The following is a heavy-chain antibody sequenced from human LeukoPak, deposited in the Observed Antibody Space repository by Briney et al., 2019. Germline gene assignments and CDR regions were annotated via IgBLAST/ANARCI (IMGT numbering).Heavy chain of an antibody. V-gene: IGHV3-7*03. CDR3: ARGMDYYDSSGYLYFDY. D-gene: IGHD3-22*01. CDR2: IKEDGNEK. CDR1: GIIFSSFW. J-gene: IGHJ4*02. Sequence: GGSLRHSCAASGIIFSSFWMTWVRQAPGKGLEWVANIKEDGNEKDYVGSVKGRFTISRDNAKNSLYLQMNSLRAEDTAVYYCARGMDYYDSSGYLYFDYWGQGTLVTVSS.